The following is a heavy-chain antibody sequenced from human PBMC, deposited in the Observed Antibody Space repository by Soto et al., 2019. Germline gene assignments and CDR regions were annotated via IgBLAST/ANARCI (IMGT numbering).Heavy chain of an antibody. CDR3: ARLGGYYHSLDT. V-gene: IGHV4-61*08. J-gene: IGHJ5*02. D-gene: IGHD3-22*01. Sequence: PSETLSLTCTVSGGSISSGGYYWTWIRQPPGMGLEWIGYVYYTGTTSYNPSLKSRVTISIDGSKNQISLKLSSVTAGDTAFYYCARLGGYYHSLDTWGQGTLVTVSS. CDR1: GGSISSGGYY. CDR2: VYYTGTT.